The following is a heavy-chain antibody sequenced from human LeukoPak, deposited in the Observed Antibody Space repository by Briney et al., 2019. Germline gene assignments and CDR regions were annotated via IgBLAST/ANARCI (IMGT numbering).Heavy chain of an antibody. CDR1: GGSISSYY. CDR3: ARGSGGASGY. CDR2: IYYSGST. J-gene: IGHJ4*02. Sequence: SETLSLTCTVSGGSISSYYWSWIRQPPGKGLEWIGYIYYSGSTNYNPSLKSRVTISVDTSKNQFSLNLSSVTAADTAMYYCARGSGGASGYWGQGTLVTVCS. V-gene: IGHV4-59*12. D-gene: IGHD1-26*01.